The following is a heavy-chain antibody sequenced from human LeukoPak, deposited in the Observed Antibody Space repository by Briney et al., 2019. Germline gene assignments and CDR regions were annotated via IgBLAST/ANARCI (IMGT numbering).Heavy chain of an antibody. D-gene: IGHD4-17*01. V-gene: IGHV1-69*04. CDR1: GYTFSSYA. CDR2: IIPILGIA. J-gene: IGHJ4*02. Sequence: SVKVSCKASGYTFSSYAISWVRQAPAQGLEWMGRIIPILGIANYAQKFQGRVTITADKSTSTAYMELSSLRSEDTAVYYCARGSTVTTYYFDYWGQGTLVTVSS. CDR3: ARGSTVTTYYFDY.